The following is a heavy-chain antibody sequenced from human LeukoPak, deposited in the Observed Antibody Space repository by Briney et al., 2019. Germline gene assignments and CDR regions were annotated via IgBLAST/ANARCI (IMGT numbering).Heavy chain of an antibody. Sequence: SVKVSCKASGGTFSSYAISWVRQAPGQGLEWMGRIIPILGIANYAQKFQGRVTITADKSTSTAYMELSSLRSEDTAVYYCARDVSGYSGYVHSFDYWGQETLVTVSS. V-gene: IGHV1-69*04. CDR3: ARDVSGYSGYVHSFDY. D-gene: IGHD5-12*01. J-gene: IGHJ4*02. CDR1: GGTFSSYA. CDR2: IIPILGIA.